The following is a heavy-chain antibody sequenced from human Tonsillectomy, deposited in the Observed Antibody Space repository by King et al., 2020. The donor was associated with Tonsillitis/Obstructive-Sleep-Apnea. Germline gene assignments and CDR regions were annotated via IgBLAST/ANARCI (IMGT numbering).Heavy chain of an antibody. CDR1: GYTFTSYA. J-gene: IGHJ4*02. V-gene: IGHV1-3*01. Sequence: QLVQSGAEVKKPGASVKVSCKASGYTFTSYAMHWVRQAPGQRLEWMGWINPGNGNTKYSQKFQGRVTITRDTSASTAYMELSSLRSEDTAVYYCARDGGADHGDYYFDYWGQGTLVTVSS. CDR2: INPGNGNT. D-gene: IGHD4-17*01. CDR3: ARDGGADHGDYYFDY.